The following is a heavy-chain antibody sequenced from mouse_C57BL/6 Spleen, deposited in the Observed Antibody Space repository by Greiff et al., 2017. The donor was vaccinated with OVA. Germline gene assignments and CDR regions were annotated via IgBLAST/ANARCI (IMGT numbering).Heavy chain of an antibody. CDR2: IYPGDGDT. Sequence: QVQLQQSGPELVKPGASVKISCKASGYAFSSSWMNWVKQRPGKGLEWIGRIYPGDGDTNYNGKFKGKATLTADKSSSTAYMQLSSLTSEDSAVYFCARSGGSSLYQGAWFAYWGQGTLVTVSA. J-gene: IGHJ3*01. CDR1: GYAFSSSW. D-gene: IGHD2-1*01. CDR3: ARSGGSSLYQGAWFAY. V-gene: IGHV1-82*01.